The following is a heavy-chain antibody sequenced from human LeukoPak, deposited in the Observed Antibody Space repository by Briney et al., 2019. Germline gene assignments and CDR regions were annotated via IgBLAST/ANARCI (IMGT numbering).Heavy chain of an antibody. Sequence: GGSLRLSCAASGFTFSGYSMNWVRQAPGKGLEWVANIKQDGGEKYYVDSVKGRFTISRDNAKNSLYLQMNSLRPEDTAVYYCAGRGDGNLYYFDHWGQGTLVTASS. CDR2: IKQDGGEK. D-gene: IGHD5-24*01. CDR3: AGRGDGNLYYFDH. J-gene: IGHJ4*02. V-gene: IGHV3-7*04. CDR1: GFTFSGYS.